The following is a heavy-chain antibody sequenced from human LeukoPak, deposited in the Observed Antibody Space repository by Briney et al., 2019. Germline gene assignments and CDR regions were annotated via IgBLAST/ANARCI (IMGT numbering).Heavy chain of an antibody. V-gene: IGHV3-23*01. CDR1: GFAFSSYA. Sequence: GGSLRLPCAASGFAFSSYAMSWVRQAPGKGLEWVSIISAGGGATYYADPVKGRFTISRDNSKNTLFLQMHSLRVEDTAVYYCAKKATTVTGNNWFDPWGQGALVTVSS. CDR2: ISAGGGAT. CDR3: AKKATTVTGNNWFDP. J-gene: IGHJ5*02. D-gene: IGHD4-11*01.